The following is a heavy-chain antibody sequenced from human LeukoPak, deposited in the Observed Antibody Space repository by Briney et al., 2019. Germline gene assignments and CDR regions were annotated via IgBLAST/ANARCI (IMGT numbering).Heavy chain of an antibody. CDR3: ASGGKETLEGMGFDP. J-gene: IGHJ5*02. CDR2: IYYSGST. Sequence: SETLSLTCTVSGGSINSYYWNWTRQAPGKGLEWIGYIYYSGSTNYNPSLKSRVTISLDTSKNHFSLNLNSVTAADTAVYYCASGGKETLEGMGFDPWGQGTLVTVSS. V-gene: IGHV4-59*08. CDR1: GGSINSYY. D-gene: IGHD4-23*01.